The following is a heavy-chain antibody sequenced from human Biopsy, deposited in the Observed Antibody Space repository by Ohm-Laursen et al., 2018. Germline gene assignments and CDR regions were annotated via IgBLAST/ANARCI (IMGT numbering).Heavy chain of an antibody. CDR1: GGSISGSS. Sequence: SDTLSLTCAVSGGSISGSSWSRIRQAPGRGLEWVGYISYSGSTSNNPSLKSRITISVDTSKNQISLKVTSVTAADTAVYYCAKHGSGWTGDDALHIWGQGTMVTVSS. J-gene: IGHJ3*02. CDR3: AKHGSGWTGDDALHI. CDR2: ISYSGST. V-gene: IGHV4-59*08. D-gene: IGHD6-19*01.